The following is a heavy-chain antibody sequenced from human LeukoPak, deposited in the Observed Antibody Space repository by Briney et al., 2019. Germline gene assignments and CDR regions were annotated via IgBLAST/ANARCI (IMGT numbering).Heavy chain of an antibody. CDR3: ASAAEPDYFDY. CDR2: INPSGGST. CDR1: GFTFSSYA. V-gene: IGHV1-46*01. D-gene: IGHD6-13*01. J-gene: IGHJ4*02. Sequence: GGSLRLSCAASGFTFSSYAMHWVRQAPGQGLEWMGIINPSGGSTSYAQKFQGRVTMTRDTSTSTVYMELSSLRSEDTAVYYCASAAEPDYFDYWGQGTLVTVSS.